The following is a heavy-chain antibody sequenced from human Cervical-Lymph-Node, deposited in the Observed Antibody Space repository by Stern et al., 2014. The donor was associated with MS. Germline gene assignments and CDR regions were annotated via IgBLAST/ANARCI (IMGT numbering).Heavy chain of an antibody. V-gene: IGHV3-30*18. Sequence: VQLVESGGGVVQPGSSLRLSCAASGFTFSSYGMHWVRQAPGKGLEWVAVISYDGSNKYYADSVKGRFTISRDNSKNTLYLQMNSLRAEDTAVYYCAKDHGYSSSSSFFDYWGQGTLVTVSS. D-gene: IGHD6-6*01. CDR1: GFTFSSYG. J-gene: IGHJ4*02. CDR3: AKDHGYSSSSSFFDY. CDR2: ISYDGSNK.